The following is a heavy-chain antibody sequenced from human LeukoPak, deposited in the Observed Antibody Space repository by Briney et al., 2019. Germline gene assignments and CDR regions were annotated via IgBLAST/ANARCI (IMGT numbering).Heavy chain of an antibody. CDR2: IYHTGST. Sequence: PSQTLSLTCAVSGVSVNSGGYSWSWLRQPPGKGLEWIGYIYHTGSTYYNPSLKSRVAISVDRSKNQFSLNLNSLAAADTAVYFCAIEETGFGPWGQGILVTVSS. V-gene: IGHV4-30-2*01. D-gene: IGHD2-21*02. CDR1: GVSVNSGGYS. CDR3: AIEETGFGP. J-gene: IGHJ5*02.